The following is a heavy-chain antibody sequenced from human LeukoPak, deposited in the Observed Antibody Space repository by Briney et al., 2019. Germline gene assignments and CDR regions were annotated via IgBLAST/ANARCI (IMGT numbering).Heavy chain of an antibody. CDR3: ARGTTVVEYYFDY. J-gene: IGHJ4*02. CDR2: IYYSGST. CDR1: GGSISSYY. D-gene: IGHD4-23*01. Sequence: SETLSLTCTVSGGSISSYYWSWIRQPPGKGLEWIGYIYYSGSTNYNPSLKSRVTISVDTSKNQFSLKLSSVTAADTAVYYCARGTTVVEYYFDYWGQGTLVTVSS. V-gene: IGHV4-59*01.